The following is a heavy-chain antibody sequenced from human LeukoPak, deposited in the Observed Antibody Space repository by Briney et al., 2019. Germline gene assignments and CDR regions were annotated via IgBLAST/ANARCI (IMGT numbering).Heavy chain of an antibody. CDR1: RFTFSDYY. CDR3: ARALGYCSSASCYYFDN. D-gene: IGHD2-2*01. V-gene: IGHV3-11*04. CDR2: ISSSGSTI. J-gene: IGHJ4*02. Sequence: PGGSLRLSCAASRFTFSDYYMSWIRQAPGKGLEWVSYISSSGSTIYYADSVKGRFTISRDNAKNSLYLQMNSLRAEDTAVYYCARALGYCSSASCYYFDNWGQGTLVTVSS.